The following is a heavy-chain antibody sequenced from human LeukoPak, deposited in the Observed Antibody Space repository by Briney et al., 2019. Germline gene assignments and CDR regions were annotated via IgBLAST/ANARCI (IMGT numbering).Heavy chain of an antibody. CDR1: RFTFSNYW. CDR2: ISQDGSKK. J-gene: IGHJ4*02. V-gene: IGHV3-7*03. CDR3: AKPVCCSSSSRRVPGVYCFDS. D-gene: IGHD2-2*01. Sequence: PGGSLRLSCVASRFTFSNYWMSWVRQAPGKGLEWVANISQDGSKKRYADSMKGRFTISRDNSKITLYLQMNSLRAEDTAVYYCAKPVCCSSSSRRVPGVYCFDSWGQGTLVTVSS.